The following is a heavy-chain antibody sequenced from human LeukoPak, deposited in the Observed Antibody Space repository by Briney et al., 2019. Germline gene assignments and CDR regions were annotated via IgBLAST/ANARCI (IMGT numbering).Heavy chain of an antibody. J-gene: IGHJ4*02. V-gene: IGHV4-4*07. CDR2: IYPSGST. Sequence: SETLSLTCTVSGGSISGNYWSWIRQPAGKGLEWIGRIYPSGSTNYNPSLKSRVTMSVDTSNNQFSLKLSSVTAADTAVYYCARAIAARPGRYYFDYWGQGTLVTVSS. D-gene: IGHD6-6*01. CDR1: GGSISGNY. CDR3: ARAIAARPGRYYFDY.